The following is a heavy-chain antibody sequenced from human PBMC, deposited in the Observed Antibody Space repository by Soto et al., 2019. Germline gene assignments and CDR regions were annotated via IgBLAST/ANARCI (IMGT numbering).Heavy chain of an antibody. CDR1: GGSISSGGYY. V-gene: IGHV4-31*03. Sequence: SETLCITCTFSGGSISSGGYYWSWIRQHPGKGLEWIGYIYYSGSTYYNPSLKSRVTISVDTSKNQFSLKLSSVTAADTAVYYCAREEGEFLDYWGQGTLVTVSS. CDR2: IYYSGST. CDR3: AREEGEFLDY. D-gene: IGHD3-10*01. J-gene: IGHJ4*02.